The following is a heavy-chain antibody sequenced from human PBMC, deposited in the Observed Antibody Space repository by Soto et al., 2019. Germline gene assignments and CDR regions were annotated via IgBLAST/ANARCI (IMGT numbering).Heavy chain of an antibody. CDR1: GFTFSSYS. CDR3: TRAGRXAVVVGDLGYFYYGMDV. D-gene: IGHD2-15*01. Sequence: GESLRLSCAASGFTFSSYSMKWVRQAPGKGLEWVSHISSSSTGMYYADSVKGRFIISRDNAKNSLYLQMNNLRDEDTAVYYCTRAGRXAVVVGDLGYFYYGMDVWGQGTTVTVSS. CDR2: ISSSSTGM. J-gene: IGHJ6*01. V-gene: IGHV3-48*02.